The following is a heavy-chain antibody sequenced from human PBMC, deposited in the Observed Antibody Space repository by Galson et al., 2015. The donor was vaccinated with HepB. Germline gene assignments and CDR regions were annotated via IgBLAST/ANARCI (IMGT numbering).Heavy chain of an antibody. CDR3: ARLRDYDAFDI. D-gene: IGHD4-17*01. Sequence: SLRLSCAASGFPFNNAWMTWVRQAPGMGLEWVSYISSSSSTIFYADSVKGRFTISRDNAKNSLYLQMNSLRAEDTAVYYCARLRDYDAFDIWGQGTMVTVSS. CDR2: ISSSSSTI. CDR1: GFPFNNAW. J-gene: IGHJ3*02. V-gene: IGHV3-48*01.